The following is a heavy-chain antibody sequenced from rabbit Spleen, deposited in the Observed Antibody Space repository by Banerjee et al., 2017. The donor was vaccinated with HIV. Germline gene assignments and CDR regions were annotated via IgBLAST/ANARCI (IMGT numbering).Heavy chain of an antibody. D-gene: IGHD7-1*01. J-gene: IGHJ4*01. CDR2: IEPIFGNT. V-gene: IGHV1S47*01. CDR1: GFDFSNYG. Sequence: QEQLVESGGGLVQPGGSLKLSCKASGFDFSNYGVSWVRQAPGKGLEWIGYIEPIFGNTYYANWVNGRFTISSHNAQNTLYLQLNSLTAADTASYFCVREAGYAGYGDGNLWGPGTLVTVS. CDR3: VREAGYAGYGDGNL.